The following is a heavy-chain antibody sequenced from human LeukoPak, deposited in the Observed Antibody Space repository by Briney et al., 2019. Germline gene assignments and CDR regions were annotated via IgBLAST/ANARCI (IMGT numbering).Heavy chain of an antibody. Sequence: GGSLRLSCAASGFTFSSYEMNWVRQAPGKGLEWVSYISSSGKTIYYADSVKGRFTISRDNAKNSLYPQMNSLRAEDTAVYYCVVGDYYDTSGYYRAFQHWGQGTLVTVSS. CDR3: VVGDYYDTSGYYRAFQH. J-gene: IGHJ1*01. CDR1: GFTFSSYE. V-gene: IGHV3-48*03. CDR2: ISSSGKTI. D-gene: IGHD3-22*01.